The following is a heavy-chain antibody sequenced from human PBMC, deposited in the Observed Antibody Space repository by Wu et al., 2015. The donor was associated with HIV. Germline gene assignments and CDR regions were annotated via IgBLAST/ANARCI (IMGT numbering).Heavy chain of an antibody. CDR1: GYRFTHYY. D-gene: IGHD3-10*01. Sequence: QVQLMQSGATVKTPGASVTVSCQASGYRFTHYYIHWVRQAPGQGLEWLGRINPINPNTGGTNFAPKFQGRISMTRDTSISTVYMQLSRLRSEDTAVYFCARDQTFGSANVRGPPYDLDFWGQGTLVAVSS. J-gene: IGHJ4*02. V-gene: IGHV1-2*06. CDR2: INPINPNTGGT. CDR3: ARDQTFGSANVRGPPYDLDF.